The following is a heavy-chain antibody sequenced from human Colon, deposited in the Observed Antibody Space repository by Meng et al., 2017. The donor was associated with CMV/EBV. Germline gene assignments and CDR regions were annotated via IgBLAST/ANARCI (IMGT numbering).Heavy chain of an antibody. D-gene: IGHD3-3*01. CDR3: IKEEWNFDF. V-gene: IGHV1-2*02. Sequence: QVELIQSGTEVKHPVASVNVSCKPFGYTYTPKHLDWVRHAPVQGRECMGLIYPHNGGTYFAQKFQGRVTMTSDTSTSTAYMELSNLTSDNTSIYYCIKEEWNFDFWGQGTLVTASS. J-gene: IGHJ4*02. CDR2: IYPHNGGT. CDR1: GYTYTPKH.